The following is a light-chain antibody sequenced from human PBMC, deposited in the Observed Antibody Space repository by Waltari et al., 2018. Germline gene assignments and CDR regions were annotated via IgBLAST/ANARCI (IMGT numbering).Light chain of an antibody. J-gene: IGKJ4*01. CDR1: QNITNY. CDR3: QQYHNLPLT. Sequence: DIQMTQSPSSLSASIGDRVTITCQASQNITNYLNWYQHKPGKAPNLLNYDSSSLETGVPSRFTGSGSATDFTFTISSLQPEDLATYYCQQYHNLPLTFGGGTKVEI. V-gene: IGKV1-33*01. CDR2: DSS.